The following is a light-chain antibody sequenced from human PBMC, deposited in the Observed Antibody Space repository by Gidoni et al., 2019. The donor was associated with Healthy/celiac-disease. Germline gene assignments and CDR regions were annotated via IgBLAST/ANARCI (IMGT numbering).Light chain of an antibody. CDR2: KAS. CDR1: QSISSW. CDR3: QQYNSYSWT. J-gene: IGKJ1*01. V-gene: IGKV1-5*03. Sequence: DIQMTQSPSTLSASVGDRVTITCRASQSISSWLACYQQKPGKAPKLLIYKASSLESGVPSRFRGSGSGTEFPLTISSLQPDAFATYSCQQYNSYSWTFXXXTKVEIK.